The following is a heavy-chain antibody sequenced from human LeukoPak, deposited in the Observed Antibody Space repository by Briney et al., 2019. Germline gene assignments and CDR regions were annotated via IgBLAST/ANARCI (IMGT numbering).Heavy chain of an antibody. CDR2: IYYSGST. Sequence: SETLSLTCTVSGVSISSYYWSWLRQPPGKGLEWIGYIYYSGSTNYNPSLKTRVTISVDTSKNQFSLKLSSVTAADTAVYYCAREAGARTLDYWGPGTLVTVSS. V-gene: IGHV4-59*01. J-gene: IGHJ4*02. CDR1: GVSISSYY. CDR3: AREAGARTLDY.